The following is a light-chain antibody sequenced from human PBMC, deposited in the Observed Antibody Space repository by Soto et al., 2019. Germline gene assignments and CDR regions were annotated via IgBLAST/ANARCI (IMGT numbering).Light chain of an antibody. Sequence: EIGLTQSPGTLSLSPGERATLSCRASQSVSSSYLAWYQQKPGQAPRLLIYGASSRATGTPDRFSGSGSGTHFTFTIIKLEPEDLAVNCCQEYGSTPNTFGEGTKVEIK. CDR1: QSVSSSY. CDR3: QEYGSTPNT. J-gene: IGKJ1*01. V-gene: IGKV3-20*01. CDR2: GAS.